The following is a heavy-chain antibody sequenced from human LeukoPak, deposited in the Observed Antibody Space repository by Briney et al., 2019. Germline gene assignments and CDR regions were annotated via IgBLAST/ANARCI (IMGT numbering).Heavy chain of an antibody. V-gene: IGHV3-30*03. CDR2: ISYDGSNK. D-gene: IGHD3-16*01. CDR3: ARDGGYTNWFDP. CDR1: GFTFSSYG. Sequence: GGSLRLSCAASGFTFSSYGIHWVRQAPGKGLEWVAVISYDGSNKYYADSVKGRFTISRDNSKNTLYLQMNSLRAEDTAVYYCARDGGYTNWFDPWGQGTLVTVSS. J-gene: IGHJ5*02.